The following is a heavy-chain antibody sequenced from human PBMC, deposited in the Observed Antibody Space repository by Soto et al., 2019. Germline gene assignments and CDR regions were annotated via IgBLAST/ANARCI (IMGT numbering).Heavy chain of an antibody. CDR3: ARKAWVRFDF. Sequence: PSETLSLTCAVSGGPISGSVWWTWVRQPPGKGLEWIGEVFHSGGVNYNPSLKSRVTMSVDTSRSQFSLELHSVTAADTAVYYCARKAWVRFDFWGQGTLVTVSS. D-gene: IGHD3-16*01. V-gene: IGHV4-4*02. J-gene: IGHJ4*02. CDR1: GGPISGSVW. CDR2: VFHSGGV.